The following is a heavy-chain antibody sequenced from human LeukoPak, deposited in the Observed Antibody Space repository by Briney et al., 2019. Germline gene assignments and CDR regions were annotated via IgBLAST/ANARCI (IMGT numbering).Heavy chain of an antibody. CDR2: FYYSGSP. J-gene: IGHJ1*01. V-gene: IGHV4-59*08. Sequence: SETLSLTCTVSGGSISSYYWSWIRQPPGKGLEGIGYFYYSGSPNYNPSLESRVTISGDTSKNQVSLKLSSVTAADTAVYYCARHRGWYCSGGSCFPEYFQHWGQGTLVTVSS. CDR1: GGSISSYY. CDR3: ARHRGWYCSGGSCFPEYFQH. D-gene: IGHD2-15*01.